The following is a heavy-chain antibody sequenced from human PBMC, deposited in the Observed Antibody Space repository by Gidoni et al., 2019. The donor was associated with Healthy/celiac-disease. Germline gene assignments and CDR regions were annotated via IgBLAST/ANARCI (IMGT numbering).Heavy chain of an antibody. CDR1: GFSLSTSGVG. CDR3: AHRTYCGGDGYSNYFDY. V-gene: IGHV2-5*02. D-gene: IGHD2-21*01. J-gene: IGHJ4*02. CDR2: IDWDDDT. Sequence: QITLKESGPTLVKPTQTLTLTCTFSGFSLSTSGVGVGWIRQPPGKALEWLALIDWDDDTRYSPALKSRLTITKDTSKNQVVLTMTNMDPVDTATDYCAHRTYCGGDGYSNYFDYWGQGTLVTVSS.